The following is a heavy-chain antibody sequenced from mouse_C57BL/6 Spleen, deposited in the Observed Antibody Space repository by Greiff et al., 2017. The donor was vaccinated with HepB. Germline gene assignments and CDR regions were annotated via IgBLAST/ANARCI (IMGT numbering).Heavy chain of an antibody. D-gene: IGHD1-1*01. CDR1: GFTFSDYG. Sequence: EVKLVESGGGLVKPGGSLKLSCAASGFTFSDYGMHWVRQAPEKGLEWVAYISSGSSTIYYADTVKGRFTISRDNAKNTLFLQMTSLRSGDTAMDYSARTSYYCGSSTAMDYWGQGTSVTVSS. V-gene: IGHV5-17*01. J-gene: IGHJ4*01. CDR3: ARTSYYCGSSTAMDY. CDR2: ISSGSSTI.